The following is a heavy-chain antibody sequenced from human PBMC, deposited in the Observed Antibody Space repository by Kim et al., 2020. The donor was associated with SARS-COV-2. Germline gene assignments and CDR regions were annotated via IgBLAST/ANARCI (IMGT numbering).Heavy chain of an antibody. J-gene: IGHJ3*02. D-gene: IGHD3-10*01. CDR3: ARDRGRYYYASGSYRAGDAFDI. Sequence: SETLSLTCAVSGGSISSYYWSWIRQPPGKGLEWIWYIYYSWSTNYNPSLKSRVTISVDTSENQFSLKLRSVTAADTAVYYCARDRGRYYYASGSYRAGDAFDIWGQGTMVTVSS. CDR1: GGSISSYY. CDR2: IYYSWST. V-gene: IGHV4-59*13.